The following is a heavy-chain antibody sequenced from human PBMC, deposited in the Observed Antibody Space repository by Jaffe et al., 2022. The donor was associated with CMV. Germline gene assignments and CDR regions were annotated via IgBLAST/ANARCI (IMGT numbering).Heavy chain of an antibody. V-gene: IGHV4-59*08. J-gene: IGHJ4*02. Sequence: QVQLQESGPGLVKPSETLSLTCTVSGASISSYYWSWIRQPPGKGLEWIGYIYYSGNTNYNPSLKSRVTISVDTSKNQFSLNLSSVTAADTAVYYCALYSSSFFYFDYWGQGTLVTVSS. CDR3: ALYSSSFFYFDY. D-gene: IGHD6-6*01. CDR1: GASISSYY. CDR2: IYYSGNT.